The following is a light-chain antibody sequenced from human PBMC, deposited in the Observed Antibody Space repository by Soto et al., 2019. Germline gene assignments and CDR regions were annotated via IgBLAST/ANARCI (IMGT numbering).Light chain of an antibody. CDR2: AAS. V-gene: IGKV1-27*01. CDR1: QGINNH. CDR3: XXXNSAPPAGT. Sequence: DFQMTQSPSSLSASVGDRVTITCRASQGINNHLAWFQQKPGKVPKVLIYAASTLQSGVPSRFSGSGSGTDFXXXIXXXXPEDXATYXXXXXNSAPPAGTFGGGTKVEIK. J-gene: IGKJ4*01.